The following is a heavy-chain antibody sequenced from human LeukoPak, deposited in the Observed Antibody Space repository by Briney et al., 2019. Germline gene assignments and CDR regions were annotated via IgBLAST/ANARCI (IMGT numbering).Heavy chain of an antibody. Sequence: GASVKVSCKASGYTFTGYYMHWVRQAPGQGLEWVGWINPNSGGTNYAQKFQGWVTMTRDTSISTAYMELSRLRSDDTAVYYCARDPSDYGDYGGFDYWGQGTLVTVSS. V-gene: IGHV1-2*04. J-gene: IGHJ4*02. D-gene: IGHD4-17*01. CDR3: ARDPSDYGDYGGFDY. CDR1: GYTFTGYY. CDR2: INPNSGGT.